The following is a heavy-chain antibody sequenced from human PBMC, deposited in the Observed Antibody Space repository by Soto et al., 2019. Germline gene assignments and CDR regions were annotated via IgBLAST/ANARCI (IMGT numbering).Heavy chain of an antibody. V-gene: IGHV4-59*01. CDR3: ARAHQLLSGSYPSGMDV. CDR2: IYYSGST. CDR1: GGSISSYY. J-gene: IGHJ6*02. D-gene: IGHD2-2*01. Sequence: SETLSLTCTVSGGSISSYYWSWIRQPPGKGLEWIGYIYYSGSTNYNPSLKSRVTISVDTSKNQFSLKLSSVTAADTAVYYCARAHQLLSGSYPSGMDVWGQGTTVTVSS.